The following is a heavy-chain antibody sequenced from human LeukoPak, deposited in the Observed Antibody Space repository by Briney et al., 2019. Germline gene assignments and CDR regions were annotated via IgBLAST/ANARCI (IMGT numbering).Heavy chain of an antibody. J-gene: IGHJ4*02. D-gene: IGHD2-2*01. Sequence: GGSLRLSCAASGFTFSNALMSWVRQAPGKGLEWVGRIKSKTDGGTTDYAAPVKGRFTISRDDSKNTLYLQMNSLKTEDTAVYYCNFGLVVPAASLLDYWGQGTLVTVSS. CDR3: NFGLVVPAASLLDY. V-gene: IGHV3-15*01. CDR1: GFTFSNAL. CDR2: IKSKTDGGTT.